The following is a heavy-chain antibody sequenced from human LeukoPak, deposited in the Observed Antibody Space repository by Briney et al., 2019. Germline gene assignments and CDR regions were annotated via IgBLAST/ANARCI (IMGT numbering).Heavy chain of an antibody. J-gene: IGHJ4*02. CDR3: AKDFRNSSSWAPANYFDY. D-gene: IGHD6-13*01. V-gene: IGHV3-9*01. Sequence: GGSLRLSCAASGFTFDDYAMHWVRQAPGKGLEWVSGISWNSGSIGYADSVKGRFTVSRDNSKNTLYLQMNSLRAEDTAVYYCAKDFRNSSSWAPANYFDYWGQGTLVTVSS. CDR2: ISWNSGSI. CDR1: GFTFDDYA.